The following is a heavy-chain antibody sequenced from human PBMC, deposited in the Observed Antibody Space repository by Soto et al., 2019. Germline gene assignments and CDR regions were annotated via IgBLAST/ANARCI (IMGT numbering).Heavy chain of an antibody. CDR3: AKASHYCTNGVCYRKFDP. V-gene: IGHV3-23*01. CDR1: GFTFSSYA. J-gene: IGHJ5*02. CDR2: ISGSGGST. Sequence: GGSLRLSCAASGFTFSSYAMSWVRQAPGKGLEWVSAISGSGGSTYYADSVKGRFTISRDNSKNTLYLQMNSLSAEDTAVYYCAKASHYCTNGVCYRKFDPWGQGTLVTVSS. D-gene: IGHD2-8*01.